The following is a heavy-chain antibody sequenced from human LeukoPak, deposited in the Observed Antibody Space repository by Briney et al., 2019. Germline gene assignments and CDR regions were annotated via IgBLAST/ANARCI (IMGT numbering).Heavy chain of an antibody. CDR2: VTSGGTST. D-gene: IGHD2-15*01. Sequence: GALRLSCAASGFTFRSYAMSWVRQAPGKGLEWVSTVTSGGTSTNYADSVKGRFTISRDNSKNTLYLQMNSLRAEDTAVYYCAKRSGAASGFSDYWGQGTLVTVSS. CDR3: AKRSGAASGFSDY. CDR1: GFTFRSYA. V-gene: IGHV3-23*01. J-gene: IGHJ4*02.